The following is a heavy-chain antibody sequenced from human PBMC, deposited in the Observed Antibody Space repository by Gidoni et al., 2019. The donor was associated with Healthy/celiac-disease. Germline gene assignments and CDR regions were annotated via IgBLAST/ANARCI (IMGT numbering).Heavy chain of an antibody. Sequence: QVQLVASGGGVVQPGRSLRLPCAASGFTFSSYAMHWVRQAPGKGLEWVAVISYDGSNKYYADSVKGRFTISRDNSKNTLYLQMNSLRAEDTAVYYCARDLLEQWLVKVQYYFDYWGQGTLVTVSS. D-gene: IGHD6-19*01. CDR1: GFTFSSYA. V-gene: IGHV3-30-3*01. CDR3: ARDLLEQWLVKVQYYFDY. CDR2: ISYDGSNK. J-gene: IGHJ4*02.